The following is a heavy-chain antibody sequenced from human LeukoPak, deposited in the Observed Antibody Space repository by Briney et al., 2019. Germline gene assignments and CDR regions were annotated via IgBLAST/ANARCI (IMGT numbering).Heavy chain of an antibody. V-gene: IGHV1-2*02. D-gene: IGHD5-18*01. CDR3: ARDFYYVDTAMVGYMDV. Sequence: GESLKISCKASGYSFTDYYMHWVRQAPGQGLEWMGWINPNSGDTNCAQKFQGRVTMTRDTSISTAYMELSRLRSDDTAVYYCARDFYYVDTAMVGYMDVWGKGTTVTVSS. CDR2: INPNSGDT. J-gene: IGHJ6*03. CDR1: GYSFTDYY.